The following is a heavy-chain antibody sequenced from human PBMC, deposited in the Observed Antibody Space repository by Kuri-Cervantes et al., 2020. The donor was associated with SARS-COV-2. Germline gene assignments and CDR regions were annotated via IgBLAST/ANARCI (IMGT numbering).Heavy chain of an antibody. J-gene: IGHJ6*02. Sequence: GESLKISCAASGFTFSSYAMHWVRQAPGKGLEWVAVISYDGSNKYYADSVKGRFTISRDNSKNTLYLQMDSLRAEDTAVYYCARGESGSYKYYYYYGMDVRGQGTTVTVSS. D-gene: IGHD3-10*01. CDR1: GFTFSSYA. V-gene: IGHV3-30*01. CDR2: ISYDGSNK. CDR3: ARGESGSYKYYYYYGMDV.